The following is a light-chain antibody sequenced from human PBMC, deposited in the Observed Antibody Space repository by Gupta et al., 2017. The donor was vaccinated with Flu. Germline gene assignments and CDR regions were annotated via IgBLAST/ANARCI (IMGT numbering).Light chain of an antibody. J-gene: IGLJ2*01. CDR1: RSNIGNNA. CDR3: AAWDDSLDGPV. CDR2: YDD. V-gene: IGLV1-36*01. Sequence: SVLTPPPSVSAAPRQRVTISCSGSRSNIGNNAVNWYQQFPGKAPKLLVYYDDLLPSGVSDRFSGSKSGTSASLAISGIQSEDEADYYCAAWDDSLDGPVFGGGTILTVL.